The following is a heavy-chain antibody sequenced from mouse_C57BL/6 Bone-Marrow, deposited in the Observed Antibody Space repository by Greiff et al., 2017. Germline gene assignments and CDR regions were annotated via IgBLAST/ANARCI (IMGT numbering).Heavy chain of an antibody. J-gene: IGHJ3*01. D-gene: IGHD2-4*01. Sequence: QVQLQQPGAELVKPGASVKMSCKASGYTFTSYWITWVKQRPGQGLEWIGDIYPGSGSTNYTERFTSKATLTVDTSSSTAYMQRRRLTVEDSAVYYGAKGEWAYEYDGCAYWGQGTLVTGSA. CDR1: GYTFTSYW. CDR3: AKGEWAYEYDGCAY. CDR2: IYPGSGST. V-gene: IGHV1-55*01.